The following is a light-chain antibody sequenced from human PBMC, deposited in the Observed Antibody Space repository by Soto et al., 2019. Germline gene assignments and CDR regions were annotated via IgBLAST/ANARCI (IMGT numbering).Light chain of an antibody. CDR2: EDN. Sequence: NFMLTQPHSVSVSPGKTVTISCTRSSGSIASIYVQWYQQRPGSAPTTVIYEDNQGPSGVPDRFSGSIDRSSNSASLSISGLKTEDEAEYCCQSHDARKVFGGGTKLTVL. J-gene: IGLJ3*02. CDR1: SGSIASIY. CDR3: QSHDARKV. V-gene: IGLV6-57*03.